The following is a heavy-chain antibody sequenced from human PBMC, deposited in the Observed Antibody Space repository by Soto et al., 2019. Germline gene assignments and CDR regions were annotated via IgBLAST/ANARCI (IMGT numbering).Heavy chain of an antibody. Sequence: GGSLRLSCAASGFTFSNAWMNWVRQAPGKGLEWVGRIKSKTDGGTTDYAAPVKDRFTISRDDSKNTLYLQMNSLKTEDTAVYYCTTDGDIVVVPAAPGYYYYGMDVWGQGTTVTVSS. V-gene: IGHV3-15*07. CDR3: TTDGDIVVVPAAPGYYYYGMDV. D-gene: IGHD2-2*01. CDR1: GFTFSNAW. CDR2: IKSKTDGGTT. J-gene: IGHJ6*02.